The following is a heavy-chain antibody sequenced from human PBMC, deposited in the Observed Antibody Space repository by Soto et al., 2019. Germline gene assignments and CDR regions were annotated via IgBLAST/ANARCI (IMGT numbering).Heavy chain of an antibody. CDR2: INPTTGST. J-gene: IGHJ4*02. Sequence: QVRLVQSGAEVKKPGASVKVSCKTSGYNFSGYYIHWVRQARGQGLEWMGMINPTTGSTNFALKFQGRLTLTRDTSTSTVYLDLTTLRSEDTAVYYCARVGSETYYYPHWGQGTLVTVSS. V-gene: IGHV1-46*01. D-gene: IGHD1-26*01. CDR3: ARVGSETYYYPH. CDR1: GYNFSGYY.